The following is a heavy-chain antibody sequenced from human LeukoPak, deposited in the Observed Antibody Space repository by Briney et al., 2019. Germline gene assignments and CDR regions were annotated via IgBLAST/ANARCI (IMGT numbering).Heavy chain of an antibody. V-gene: IGHV3-53*01. Sequence: PGGSLRLSCAAFGFTVSSNYMSWVRQAPGKGLEWVSVIYSGGSTYYADSVKGRFTISRDNSKNTLYLQMNSLRAEDTAVYYCARDSGYDRSYYYYGMDVWGQGTTVTVSS. J-gene: IGHJ6*02. CDR3: ARDSGYDRSYYYYGMDV. CDR2: IYSGGST. CDR1: GFTVSSNY. D-gene: IGHD5-12*01.